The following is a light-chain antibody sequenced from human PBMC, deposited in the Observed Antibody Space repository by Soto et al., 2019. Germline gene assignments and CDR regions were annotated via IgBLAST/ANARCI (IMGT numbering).Light chain of an antibody. CDR2: GAS. Sequence: EIVLTQSPGTLSLSPGERATLSCRASQSVSSSYLAWYQQKPGQAPRLLIYGASSRATGIPDRFSGSGSGTDFPLTISRLEPEDFPVYYCQQYGSAPPLPFGQGTRLEIK. V-gene: IGKV3-20*01. CDR1: QSVSSSY. J-gene: IGKJ5*01. CDR3: QQYGSAPPLP.